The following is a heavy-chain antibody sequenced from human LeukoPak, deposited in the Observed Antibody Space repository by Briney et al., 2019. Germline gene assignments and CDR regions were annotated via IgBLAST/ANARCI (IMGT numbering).Heavy chain of an antibody. CDR2: IIPIFGTA. J-gene: IGHJ4*02. CDR3: AREAAVAGTFDY. V-gene: IGHV1-69*13. Sequence: SVKVSCKASGGTFSSYAISWVRQAPGQGLEWMGGIIPIFGTANYAQKFQGRVTITADESTSTAYMELSSLRSEDTAVYYCAREAAVAGTFDYWGQGTLVTVSP. CDR1: GGTFSSYA. D-gene: IGHD6-19*01.